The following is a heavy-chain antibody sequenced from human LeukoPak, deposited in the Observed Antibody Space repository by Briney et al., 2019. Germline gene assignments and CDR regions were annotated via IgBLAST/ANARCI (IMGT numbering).Heavy chain of an antibody. CDR2: VWDDGSSQ. J-gene: IGHJ4*02. D-gene: IGHD6-19*01. CDR1: GFTFSSYG. Sequence: PGRSLRLSCAASGFTFSSYGMHWVRQAPGKGLEWVAVVWDDGSSQNYADSVKGRFTISRDNSKNMLYLQMNSLRAEDTAVYHCAKDQWNPDYWGQGTLVSVSS. V-gene: IGHV3-33*06. CDR3: AKDQWNPDY.